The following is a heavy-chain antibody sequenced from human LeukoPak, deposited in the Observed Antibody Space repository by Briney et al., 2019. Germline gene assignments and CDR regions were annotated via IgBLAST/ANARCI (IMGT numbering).Heavy chain of an antibody. CDR2: ITDSGGST. CDR3: AKDTSARRGSLNG. J-gene: IGHJ4*02. Sequence: GGSLSLFCTASGFTFSSYAMRWARQAPGKGLEWVSAITDSGGSTSYADSVRGRFTISRDNSKNTLYLQKNSLRAEDTAVYYCAKDTSARRGSLNGWGQGTLVTVSS. V-gene: IGHV3-23*01. CDR1: GFTFSSYA. D-gene: IGHD3-16*02.